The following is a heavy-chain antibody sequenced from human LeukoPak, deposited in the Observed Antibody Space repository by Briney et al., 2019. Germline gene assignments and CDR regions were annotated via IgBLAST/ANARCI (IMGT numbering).Heavy chain of an antibody. J-gene: IGHJ6*02. CDR1: GGSFSGYY. D-gene: IGHD2-2*01. V-gene: IGHV4-34*01. Sequence: SETLSLTCAVYGGSFSGYYWSWIRQPPGKGLEWIGEINHSGSTNYNPSLKSRVTISVDTSKNQFSLKLSSVTAADTAVCYCARGLGYCSSTSCPTGNYYYYYGMDVWGQGTTVTVSS. CDR3: ARGLGYCSSTSCPTGNYYYYYGMDV. CDR2: INHSGST.